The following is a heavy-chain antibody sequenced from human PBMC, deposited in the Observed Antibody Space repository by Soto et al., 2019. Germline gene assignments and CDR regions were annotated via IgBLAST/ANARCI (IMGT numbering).Heavy chain of an antibody. V-gene: IGHV3-23*01. CDR3: AKGQGWSYYYDS. CDR2: IGGSGGT. Sequence: GGSLRLSCAASGFTFSSYAMSWVRLAPGKGLEWFSSIGGSGGTYYADSVKGRFTISRDNSKNMLYLHLNSLRAEDTAMYCCAKGQGWSYYYDSWGQGTLVTVSS. D-gene: IGHD2-15*01. CDR1: GFTFSSYA. J-gene: IGHJ4*02.